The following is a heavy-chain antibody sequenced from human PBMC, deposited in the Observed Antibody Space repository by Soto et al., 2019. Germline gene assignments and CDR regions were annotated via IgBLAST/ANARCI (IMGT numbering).Heavy chain of an antibody. CDR2: ISWNSGSI. CDR1: GFTFDDYA. Sequence: GGSLRLSCAASGFTFDDYAMHWVRQAPGKGLEWVSGISWNSGSIGYADSVKGRFTISRDNAKNSLYLQMNSLRAEDTALYYCAKDSEGSGWCGGSIGSGEGAFDICGQGKMVTVSS. D-gene: IGHD2-15*01. J-gene: IGHJ3*02. V-gene: IGHV3-9*01. CDR3: AKDSEGSGWCGGSIGSGEGAFDI.